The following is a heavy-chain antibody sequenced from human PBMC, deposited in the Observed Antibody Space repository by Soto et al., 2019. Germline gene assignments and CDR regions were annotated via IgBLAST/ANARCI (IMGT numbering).Heavy chain of an antibody. CDR3: ARESRSELGTVEY. D-gene: IGHD1-1*01. V-gene: IGHV4-4*07. CDR1: GAPISNYY. J-gene: IGHJ4*02. Sequence: SETLSLTCTVSGAPISNYYWSWIRQPAGKGLECLGRICASGTTTYNPSLRSRVTMSVDTSKNQFSLNLNSVTAADTAVYYCARESRSELGTVEYWGQGTLVTVSS. CDR2: ICASGTT.